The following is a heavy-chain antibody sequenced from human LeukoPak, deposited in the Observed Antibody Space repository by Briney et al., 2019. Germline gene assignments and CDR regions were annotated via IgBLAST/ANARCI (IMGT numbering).Heavy chain of an antibody. V-gene: IGHV3-48*02. CDR2: IDSGSSAI. Sequence: GGSLRLSCAASGFTFSSYSMSWVCQAPGKGLEWLSYIDSGSSAIHYADSVKGRFTISRDNAKNSLYLQMNSLRDEDTAVYYCARGYPADYWGQGTLVTVSS. CDR1: GFTFSSYS. J-gene: IGHJ4*02. CDR3: ARGYPADY. D-gene: IGHD1-1*01.